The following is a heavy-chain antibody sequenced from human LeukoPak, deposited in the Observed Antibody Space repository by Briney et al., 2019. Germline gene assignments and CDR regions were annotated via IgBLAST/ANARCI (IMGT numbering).Heavy chain of an antibody. V-gene: IGHV4-39*01. CDR3: ARRRYYDSTGYFE. J-gene: IGHJ1*01. CDR1: GDYISSSSYY. CDR2: IYHSGRT. Sequence: SETLSLTCAVSGDYISSSSYYWGWIRQSPGTGLEWIGDIYHSGRTYYNPSLKSRVAISIDTSKNQFSLRLRSMTAADTAVFYCARRRYYDSTGYFEWGRGTLVSVSS. D-gene: IGHD3-22*01.